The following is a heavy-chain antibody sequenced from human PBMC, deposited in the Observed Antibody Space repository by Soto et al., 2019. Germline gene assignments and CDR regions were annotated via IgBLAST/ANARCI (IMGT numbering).Heavy chain of an antibody. CDR3: ASFDYDFWTPSS. CDR1: GFTFSSYS. V-gene: IGHV3-48*01. Sequence: EVQLVESGGGLVQPGGSLRLSCAASGFTFSSYSMNWVRQAPGKGLEWVSYISSSSSTIYYADSVKGRFTIYRDNGKNSLYLQMNGLRAEDAAVYYCASFDYDFWTPSSWGQGTLVTVSS. D-gene: IGHD3-3*01. CDR2: ISSSSSTI. J-gene: IGHJ5*02.